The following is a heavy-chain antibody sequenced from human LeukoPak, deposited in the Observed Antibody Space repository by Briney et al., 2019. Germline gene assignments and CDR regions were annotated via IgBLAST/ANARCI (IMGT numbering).Heavy chain of an antibody. V-gene: IGHV5-51*01. CDR3: ARHWRYNIGWDDSGGQ. CDR1: GYSFTDYW. J-gene: IGHJ4*02. D-gene: IGHD6-19*01. CDR2: IYPGDSGT. Sequence: GESLKISCKGSGYSFTDYWIGWVRQPPGKGLQWMGIIYPGDSGTKYSPSFQGQVTMSVDKSISTAYLQWGSLKASDTAMYYCARHWRYNIGWDDSGGQWGQGTLVTVSS.